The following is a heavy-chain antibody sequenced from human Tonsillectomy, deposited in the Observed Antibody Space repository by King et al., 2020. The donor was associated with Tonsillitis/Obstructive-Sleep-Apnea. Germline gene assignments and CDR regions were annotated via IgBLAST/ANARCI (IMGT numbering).Heavy chain of an antibody. CDR3: AKDALVGATHYSYYYMDV. CDR1: GFTFSNYA. CDR2: ISGSGGST. V-gene: IGHV3-23*04. Sequence: VQLVESGGGLVQPGGSLRLSCAASGFTFSNYAMSWVRQAPGKGLEWVSAISGSGGSTYYADSVKGRFTISRDNSKNTLYLQMNSLRAEDTAVYYCAKDALVGATHYSYYYMDVWGKGTTVTVSS. D-gene: IGHD1-26*01. J-gene: IGHJ6*03.